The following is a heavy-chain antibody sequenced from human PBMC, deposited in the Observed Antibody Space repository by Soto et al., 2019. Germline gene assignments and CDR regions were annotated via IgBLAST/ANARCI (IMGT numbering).Heavy chain of an antibody. CDR2: VLPRNGDT. V-gene: IGHV1-8*02. Sequence: ASVKVSCKASGYTFTSYDINWVRQAAGQGPEWMGSVLPRNGDTAFAQKYQGRVTVTSXSSMSTVYMELGNLRSDDTAVYYCARGGSYW. CDR1: GYTFTSYD. CDR3: ARGGSY. J-gene: IGHJ4*01.